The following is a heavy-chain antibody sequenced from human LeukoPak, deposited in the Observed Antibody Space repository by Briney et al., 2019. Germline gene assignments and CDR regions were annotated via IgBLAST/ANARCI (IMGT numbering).Heavy chain of an antibody. CDR2: INAGNGNT. J-gene: IGHJ4*02. V-gene: IGHV1-3*03. D-gene: IGHD3-10*01. Sequence: GASVKVSCKASGYTFTSYAMHWVRQAPGQRLEWMGWINAGNGNTKYSQEFQGRVTITRDTSASTAYMELSSLRSEDMAGYYCXXXVGFGELYFDYWGQGTLVTVSS. CDR3: XXXVGFGELYFDY. CDR1: GYTFTSYA.